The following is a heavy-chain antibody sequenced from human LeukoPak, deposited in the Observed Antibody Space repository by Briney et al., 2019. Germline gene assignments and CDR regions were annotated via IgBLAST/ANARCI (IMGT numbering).Heavy chain of an antibody. D-gene: IGHD5-24*01. CDR3: ASEGDGYNFWY. V-gene: IGHV3-74*01. J-gene: IGHJ4*02. Sequence: GGSLRLSCAASGFTFSSYWMHWVRQAPGKGLVWVSRINSDGSGTSYADSVKGRFTISRDNAKNTLYLQMNSLRAEDTAVYYCASEGDGYNFWYWGQGTLVTVSS. CDR1: GFTFSSYW. CDR2: INSDGSGT.